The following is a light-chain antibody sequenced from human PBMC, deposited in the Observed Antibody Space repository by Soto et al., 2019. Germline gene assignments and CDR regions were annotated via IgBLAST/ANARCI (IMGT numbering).Light chain of an antibody. J-gene: IGKJ2*01. CDR1: QSISSS. V-gene: IGKV3-15*01. CDR3: QQYNNWPPYT. Sequence: EIVMTQSPATLSVSPGESATLSCRASQSISSSKLAWYQQNPGQAPRLLMYGASNRATGIPARFSGSGSGTEFTLTISSLQSEDYAVYYCQQYNNWPPYTFGQGTKVDI. CDR2: GAS.